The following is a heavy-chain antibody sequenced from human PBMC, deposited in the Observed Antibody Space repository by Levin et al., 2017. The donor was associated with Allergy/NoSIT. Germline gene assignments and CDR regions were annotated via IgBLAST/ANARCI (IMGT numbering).Heavy chain of an antibody. V-gene: IGHV3-11*03. CDR2: ISSSSSYT. J-gene: IGHJ4*02. CDR1: GFTFSDYY. Sequence: PGGSLRLSCAASGFTFSDYYMSWIRQAPGKGLEWVSYISSSSSYTNYADSVKGRFTISRDNAKNSLYLQMNSLRAEDTAVYYCARSRRYDILTGYFDYWGQGTLVTVSS. D-gene: IGHD3-9*01. CDR3: ARSRRYDILTGYFDY.